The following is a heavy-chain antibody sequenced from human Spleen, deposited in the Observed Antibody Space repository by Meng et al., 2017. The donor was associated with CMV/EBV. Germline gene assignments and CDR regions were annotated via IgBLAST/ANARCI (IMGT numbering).Heavy chain of an antibody. J-gene: IGHJ4*02. CDR3: ASGRVGASTSEYDF. V-gene: IGHV3-20*04. Sequence: GESLKISCAASGFTFDDYGMSWVRQAPGKGLEWVSGINWIGGSTASADSVKGRFTISRDNAKNSLYLQMNSLRAEDTALYYCASGRVGASTSEYDFWGQGTLVTVSS. CDR1: GFTFDDYG. CDR2: INWIGGST. D-gene: IGHD1-26*01.